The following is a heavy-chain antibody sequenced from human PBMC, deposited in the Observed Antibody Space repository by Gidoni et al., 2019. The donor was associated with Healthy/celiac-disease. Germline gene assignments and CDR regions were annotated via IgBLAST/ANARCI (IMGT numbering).Heavy chain of an antibody. CDR1: GYTFTSYG. Sequence: QVQLVQSGAEVKKPGASVKVSCKASGYTFTSYGISWVRQAPGQGLERMGWISAYNDNTNYAQKLQGRVTMTTDTSTSTAYMELRSLRSDDTAVYYCARETPYCSSTSCPDYWGQGTLVTVSS. J-gene: IGHJ4*02. D-gene: IGHD2-2*01. CDR2: ISAYNDNT. CDR3: ARETPYCSSTSCPDY. V-gene: IGHV1-18*01.